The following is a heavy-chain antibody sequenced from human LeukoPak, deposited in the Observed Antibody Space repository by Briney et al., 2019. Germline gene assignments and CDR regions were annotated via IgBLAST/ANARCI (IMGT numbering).Heavy chain of an antibody. CDR2: MSPDGSDM. V-gene: IGHV3-7*01. CDR3: ARGPYGDYVDAFDI. Sequence: GESLRLSCAASGFPFSSFWMTWVRQAPGKGLEWVATMSPDGSDMYDADSVKGRFTISRDNAKNSLYLQMNSLRAEDTAMYYCARGPYGDYVDAFDIWGQGTMVTVSS. J-gene: IGHJ3*02. D-gene: IGHD4-17*01. CDR1: GFPFSSFW.